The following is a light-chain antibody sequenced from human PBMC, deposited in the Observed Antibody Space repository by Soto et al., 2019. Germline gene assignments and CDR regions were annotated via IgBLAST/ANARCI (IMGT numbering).Light chain of an antibody. CDR2: GNS. CDR1: SSNIGAGYD. Sequence: QSVLTQPPSVSGAPGQRVTGSCTGSSSNIGAGYDVHWYQQLPGTAPKLLIYGNSNRPSGVPDRFSGSKSGTSASLAITGLQAEDEADYYCQSYDSSLSGSVFGGETKVTVL. J-gene: IGLJ3*02. V-gene: IGLV1-40*01. CDR3: QSYDSSLSGSV.